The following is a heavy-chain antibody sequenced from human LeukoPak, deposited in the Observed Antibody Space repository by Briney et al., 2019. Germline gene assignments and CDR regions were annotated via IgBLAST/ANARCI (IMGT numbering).Heavy chain of an antibody. Sequence: PGGSLRLSCAASGFTFSSYSMNSVRQAPGKGLEWVSSISSSSSYIYYADSVKGRFTISRDNAKISLYLQMNSLRAEDTAVYYCARDVGAYQLLYNPYYFDYWGQGTLVTVSS. CDR1: GFTFSSYS. V-gene: IGHV3-21*01. D-gene: IGHD2-2*01. J-gene: IGHJ4*02. CDR2: ISSSSSYI. CDR3: ARDVGAYQLLYNPYYFDY.